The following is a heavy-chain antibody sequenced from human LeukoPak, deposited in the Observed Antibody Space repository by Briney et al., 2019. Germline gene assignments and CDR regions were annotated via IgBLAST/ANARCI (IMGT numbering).Heavy chain of an antibody. Sequence: GGSLRLSCAASGFGFCDYWMCWVRQAPGKGLEWVANVNQAGSDKYYMDSVKGRFTISRGNPENSLYLQMNSLRAEDTAVYYCARGVFATGWYPDNFDYWGQGTLVTVSS. J-gene: IGHJ4*02. CDR3: ARGVFATGWYPDNFDY. V-gene: IGHV3-7*01. CDR1: GFGFCDYW. CDR2: VNQAGSDK. D-gene: IGHD6-19*01.